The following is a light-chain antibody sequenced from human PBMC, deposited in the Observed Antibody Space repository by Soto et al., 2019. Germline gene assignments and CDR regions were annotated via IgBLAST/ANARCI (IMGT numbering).Light chain of an antibody. Sequence: EIVFTQAPPPLSLSIGERATISSMASQSVSSYLARYQQKPGQAPRLPIYDASNRATGIPARFSGSGSGTDFTLTISSLEPEDFALYYCQQRSNLPFTFGQGTRLEI. J-gene: IGKJ5*01. CDR2: DAS. CDR1: QSVSSY. CDR3: QQRSNLPFT. V-gene: IGKV3-11*01.